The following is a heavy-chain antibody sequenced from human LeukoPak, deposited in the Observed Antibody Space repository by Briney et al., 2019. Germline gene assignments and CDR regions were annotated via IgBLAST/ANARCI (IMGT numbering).Heavy chain of an antibody. D-gene: IGHD3-22*01. V-gene: IGHV4-38-2*02. CDR2: IYHSGST. CDR3: ARHAFFDSTGYYYDFDY. Sequence: PSETLSLTCTVSGYSISIGYYWGWIRQPAGKGLEWIGSIYHSGSTYYNPSLKSRVTLSMDTSKNQFSLKLSSATAADTAAYYCARHAFFDSTGYYYDFDYWGQGSLVTVSS. CDR1: GYSISIGYY. J-gene: IGHJ4*02.